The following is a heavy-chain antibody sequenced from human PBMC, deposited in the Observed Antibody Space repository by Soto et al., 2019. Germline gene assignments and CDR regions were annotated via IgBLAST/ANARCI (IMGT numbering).Heavy chain of an antibody. J-gene: IGHJ4*02. Sequence: QVQLQESGPGLVKPSGTLSLTCAVSGDSISSGNWWSWVRQPPKKGLEWIGEIYHSGDTTYNPSLQSRVXLXVDXSKNQFSLKLSSVTAADTAMYYCARVDGSAWHIDFWGQGTLVTVSS. V-gene: IGHV4-4*02. D-gene: IGHD6-19*01. CDR2: IYHSGDT. CDR3: ARVDGSAWHIDF. CDR1: GDSISSGNW.